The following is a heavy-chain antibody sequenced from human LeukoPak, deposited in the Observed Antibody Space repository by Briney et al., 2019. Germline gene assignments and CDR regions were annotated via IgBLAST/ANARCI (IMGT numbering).Heavy chain of an antibody. Sequence: SETLSLTCSVSGGSISGYYWSWIRQPAGKGLEWIGRIYSSGSTNYNPPLKSRVTMSVDTSKKQFSLKLSSVTAADTALYYCARDYDYWGQGTLVTVSS. CDR3: ARDYDY. J-gene: IGHJ4*02. V-gene: IGHV4-4*07. CDR2: IYSSGST. CDR1: GGSISGYY.